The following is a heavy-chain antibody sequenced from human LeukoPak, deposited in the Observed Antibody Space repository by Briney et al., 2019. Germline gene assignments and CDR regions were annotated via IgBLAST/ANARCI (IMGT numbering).Heavy chain of an antibody. V-gene: IGHV4-39*01. J-gene: IGHJ5*02. CDR1: GDSITTNSYW. D-gene: IGHD3-16*01. CDR2: IYSSGNS. CDR3: ARRGIWDLQIGNWFDP. Sequence: SETLSLTCSISGDSITTNSYWWGWIRQSPGKGLGWIGSIYSSGNSYYNPSLKTRATISPDTSKNQYSLRPTSVTAADTAIYYCARRGIWDLQIGNWFDPWGQGILVIVSS.